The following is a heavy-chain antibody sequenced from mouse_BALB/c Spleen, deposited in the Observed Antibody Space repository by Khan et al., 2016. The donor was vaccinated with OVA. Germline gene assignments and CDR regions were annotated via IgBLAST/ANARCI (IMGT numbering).Heavy chain of an antibody. CDR1: GYTFADSG. Sequence: QVQLQQSGPEPVRPGASVKISCKGSGYTFADSGMHWVRQSHAKSLEWIGVISTYYGNIKYNQKFEGRATMTVDKSSSTAYMELARLTSEDSAVYFCSRDGISRFAYWGQGTLVTVSA. D-gene: IGHD2-3*01. V-gene: IGHV1S137*01. CDR3: SRDGISRFAY. J-gene: IGHJ3*01. CDR2: ISTYYGNI.